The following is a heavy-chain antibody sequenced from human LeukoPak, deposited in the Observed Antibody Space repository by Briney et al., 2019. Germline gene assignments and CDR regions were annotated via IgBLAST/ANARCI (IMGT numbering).Heavy chain of an antibody. CDR2: IYYSGST. CDR3: ARRVVPAVTDNYYFDY. D-gene: IGHD2-2*01. Sequence: SETLSLTCTVSGGSFRSSSYYWGWIRQTPGKGLEWIGCIYYSGSTYYNPSLKSRVTISVDTSENQFSLKLSSVTAADTAVYYCARRVVPAVTDNYYFDYWGQGTLVTVSS. V-gene: IGHV4-39*01. CDR1: GGSFRSSSYY. J-gene: IGHJ4*02.